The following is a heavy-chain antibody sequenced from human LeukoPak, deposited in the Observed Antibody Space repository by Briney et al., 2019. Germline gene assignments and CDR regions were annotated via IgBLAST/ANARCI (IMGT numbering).Heavy chain of an antibody. Sequence: SETLSLTCTVSGGSISSGGYYWSWIRQPPGKGLEWIGYIYHSGSTYYNPSLKSRVTISVDRSKNQFSLKLSSVTAADTAVYYCARSGSGYYDYWGQGTLVIVSS. D-gene: IGHD3-10*01. CDR2: IYHSGST. CDR1: GGSISSGGYY. J-gene: IGHJ4*02. CDR3: ARSGSGYYDY. V-gene: IGHV4-30-2*01.